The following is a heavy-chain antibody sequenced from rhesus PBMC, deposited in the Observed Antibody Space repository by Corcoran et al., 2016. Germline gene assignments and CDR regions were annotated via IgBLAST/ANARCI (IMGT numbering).Heavy chain of an antibody. D-gene: IGHD5-12*01. V-gene: IGHV3-100*02. CDR1: GFTFSTYE. CDR3: TRVDTGYFDY. CDR2: ISESGGIT. Sequence: DVQLVESGGGLVKPGGSLRLSCVASGFTFSTYELPGVRQAPGKGLEWVSVISESGGITYYADSVKGRFTISRDNAKNSLFLQMNRLSAEDTAVYYCTRVDTGYFDYWGQGVLVTVSS. J-gene: IGHJ4*01.